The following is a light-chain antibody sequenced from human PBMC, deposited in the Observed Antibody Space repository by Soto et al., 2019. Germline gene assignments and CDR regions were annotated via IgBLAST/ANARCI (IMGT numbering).Light chain of an antibody. CDR3: RSCTSSSTLLYV. J-gene: IGLJ1*01. Sequence: QSALTQPASVSGSPGQSITISCTGTSSDVGYHNYVSWYRHHPGKAPRLMIYEVNNRPSGVSNRFSGSKSGNTASLTISGLQAEDEADYYCRSCTSSSTLLYVFGTGTKVTVL. CDR2: EVN. V-gene: IGLV2-14*01. CDR1: SSDVGYHNY.